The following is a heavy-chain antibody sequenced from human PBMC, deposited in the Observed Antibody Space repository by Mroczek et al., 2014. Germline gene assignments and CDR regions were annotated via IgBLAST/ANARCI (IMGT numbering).Heavy chain of an antibody. CDR2: ISSSGSTI. D-gene: IGHD3-22*01. J-gene: IGHJ3*02. Sequence: VQLQQWGGGLVKPGGSLRLSCAASGFTFSDYYMSWIRQAPGKGLEWVSYISSSGSTIYYADSVKGRFTISRDNAKNSLYLQMNSLRAEDTAVYYCARGGGLTMIVVVNDAFDIWGQGTMVTVSS. CDR1: GFTFSDYY. CDR3: ARGGGLTMIVVVNDAFDI. V-gene: IGHV3-11*01.